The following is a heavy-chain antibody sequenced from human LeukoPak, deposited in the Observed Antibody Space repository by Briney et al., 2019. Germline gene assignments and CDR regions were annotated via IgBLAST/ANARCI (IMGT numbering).Heavy chain of an antibody. D-gene: IGHD3-3*01. V-gene: IGHV1-18*01. CDR3: ARERYYDFWSGTSSFDY. CDR1: GYTFTSYG. CDR2: ISAYNGNT. J-gene: IGHJ4*02. Sequence: ASVKVSCKASGYTFTSYGISWVRQAPGQGLEWMGWISAYNGNTNYAQKLQGRVTMTTDTSTSTAYMELRSLRSDDTAVYYCARERYYDFWSGTSSFDYWAREPWSPSPQ.